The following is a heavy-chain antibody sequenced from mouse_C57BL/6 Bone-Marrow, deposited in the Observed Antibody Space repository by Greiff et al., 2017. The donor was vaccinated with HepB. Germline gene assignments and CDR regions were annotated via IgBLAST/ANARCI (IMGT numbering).Heavy chain of an antibody. CDR2: ISSGGDYI. V-gene: IGHV5-9-1*02. CDR3: TKVLAAFDV. J-gene: IGHJ1*03. D-gene: IGHD1-3*01. CDR1: GFTFSSYA. Sequence: EVKLVESGEGLVKPGGSLKLSCAASGFTFSSYAMSWVRQTPEKRLEWVAYISSGGDYIYYADTVKGRVTISRDNARNTLYLQMSSLKSEDTAMYYCTKVLAAFDVEGTGKTVTVSA.